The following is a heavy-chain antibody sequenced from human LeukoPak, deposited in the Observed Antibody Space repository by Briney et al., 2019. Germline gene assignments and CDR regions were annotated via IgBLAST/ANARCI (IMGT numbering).Heavy chain of an antibody. J-gene: IGHJ1*01. CDR2: IYYSGST. CDR3: AGGLAVAGWYFQH. V-gene: IGHV4-59*01. CDR1: GGSISSYY. Sequence: SETLSLTCTVSGGSISSYYWSWIRQPPGKGLEWIAYIYYSGSTNYDPSLRSRGTMSVDTSKNQFSLKLTSVTPADTAVYYCAGGLAVAGWYFQHWGQGTLVTVSS. D-gene: IGHD6-19*01.